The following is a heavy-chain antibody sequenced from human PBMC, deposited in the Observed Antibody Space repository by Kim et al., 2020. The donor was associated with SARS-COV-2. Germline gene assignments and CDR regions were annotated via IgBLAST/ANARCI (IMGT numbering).Heavy chain of an antibody. CDR3: ARSRRWGYGSYYFDY. V-gene: IGHV1-46*01. CDR1: GYTFTSYY. J-gene: IGHJ4*02. Sequence: ASVKVSCKASGYTFTSYYMHWVRQAPGQGLEWMGIINPSGGSTSYAQKFQGRVTMTRDTSTSTVYMELSSLRSEDTAVYYCARSRRWGYGSYYFDYWGQGTLVTVSS. CDR2: INPSGGST. D-gene: IGHD3-10*01.